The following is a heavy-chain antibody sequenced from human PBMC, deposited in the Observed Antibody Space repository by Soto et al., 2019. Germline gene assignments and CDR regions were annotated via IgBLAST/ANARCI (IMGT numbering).Heavy chain of an antibody. V-gene: IGHV3-23*01. J-gene: IGHJ4*02. CDR1: GLSFSSNA. CDR2: ISGSAETT. Sequence: EVQLLESGGGLVQPGGSLRLSCVASGLSFSSNAMSWVRQAPGKGLEWVSVISGSAETTYYADSVKGRFTISRDNSKNTLYVQMNSLRTEDTAVYYCATDSKRFDYWGQGTLVTVSS. CDR3: ATDSKRFDY.